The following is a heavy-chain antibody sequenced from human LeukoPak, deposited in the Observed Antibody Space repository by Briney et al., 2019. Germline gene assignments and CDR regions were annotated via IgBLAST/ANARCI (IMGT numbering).Heavy chain of an antibody. CDR2: IKFDGSDK. CDR3: ARDPSPYSSGWSDAFDI. V-gene: IGHV3-7*01. J-gene: IGHJ3*02. CDR1: GFTFSNYW. Sequence: GGSLRLSCAASGFTFSNYWMSWVRQAPGKGLEWVANIKFDGSDKFYVDSVKGRFTISRDNAKNLLYLQMNSLRAEDTAVYFCARDPSPYSSGWSDAFDIWGQGTMVTVSS. D-gene: IGHD6-19*01.